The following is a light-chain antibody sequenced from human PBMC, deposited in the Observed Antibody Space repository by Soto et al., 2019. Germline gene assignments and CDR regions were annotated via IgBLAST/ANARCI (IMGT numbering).Light chain of an antibody. V-gene: IGLV2-14*01. J-gene: IGLJ1*01. CDR1: SSDVGVYNY. CDR2: EVS. Sequence: QSVLTQPASVSGSPGQSITISCTGTSSDVGVYNYVSWYQQHPGKAPKLMIYEVSNRPSGVSNRFSGSKSGNTASLTISGLQAEDEADYYCSSYTSSSTLYVFGTGTKVTAL. CDR3: SSYTSSSTLYV.